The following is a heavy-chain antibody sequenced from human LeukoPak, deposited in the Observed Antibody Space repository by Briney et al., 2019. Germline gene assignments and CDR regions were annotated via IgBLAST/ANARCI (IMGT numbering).Heavy chain of an antibody. CDR1: GGTFSSYA. CDR3: ARGMYYYDSSGYYFDFDY. D-gene: IGHD3-22*01. V-gene: IGHV1-69*06. J-gene: IGHJ4*02. CDR2: IIPIFGTA. Sequence: ASVKVSCKASGGTFSSYAISWVRQAPGQGLEWMGGIIPIFGTANYAQKFQGRVTITADKSTSTAYMELSSLRSEDTAVYYCARGMYYYDSSGYYFDFDYWGQGTLVTVSS.